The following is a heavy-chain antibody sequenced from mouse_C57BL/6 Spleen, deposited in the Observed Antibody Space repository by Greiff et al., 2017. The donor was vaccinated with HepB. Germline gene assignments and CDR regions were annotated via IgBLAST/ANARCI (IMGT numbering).Heavy chain of an antibody. D-gene: IGHD1-1*01. J-gene: IGHJ2*01. Sequence: VQLQQSGAELVMPGASVKLSCKASGYTFTSYWMHWVKQRPGQGLEWIGEIDPSDSYTNYNQKFKGKSTLTVDKSSSTAYMQRSSLTSEDSAVYYFARGYYGSFFDYWGQGTTLTVSS. CDR1: GYTFTSYW. CDR2: IDPSDSYT. CDR3: ARGYYGSFFDY. V-gene: IGHV1-69*01.